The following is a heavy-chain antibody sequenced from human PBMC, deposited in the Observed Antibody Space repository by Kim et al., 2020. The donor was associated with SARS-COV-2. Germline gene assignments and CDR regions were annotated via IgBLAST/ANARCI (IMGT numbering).Heavy chain of an antibody. Sequence: GGSLRLSCAASGFTFSSYGMHWVRQAPGKGLEWVAVISYDGSNKYYADSVKGRFTISRDNSKNTLYLQMNSLRAEDTAVYYCAKDSHLLYWGQGTLVTVSS. J-gene: IGHJ4*02. CDR2: ISYDGSNK. D-gene: IGHD2-8*02. V-gene: IGHV3-30*18. CDR3: AKDSHLLY. CDR1: GFTFSSYG.